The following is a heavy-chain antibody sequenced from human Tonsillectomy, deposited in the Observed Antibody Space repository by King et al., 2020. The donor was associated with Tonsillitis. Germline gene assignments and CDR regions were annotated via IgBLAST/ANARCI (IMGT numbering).Heavy chain of an antibody. V-gene: IGHV3-7*01. CDR3: ATEGGRSGSGY. CDR2: IKEDGSDK. CDR1: GFTFSRDW. Sequence: VQLVESGGGLVQPGGSLRLSCAVSGFTFSRDWMSWVRQAPGKGLGWGANIKEDGSDKHYVDSVKGRFTISRDNAKNSLFLQMNSLRAEDTAVYYCATEGGRSGSGYWGQGTLVTVSS. D-gene: IGHD3-10*01. J-gene: IGHJ4*02.